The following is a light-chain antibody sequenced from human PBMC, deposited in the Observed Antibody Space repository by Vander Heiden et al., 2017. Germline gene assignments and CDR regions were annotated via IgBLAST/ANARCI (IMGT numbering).Light chain of an antibody. J-gene: IGLJ2*01. V-gene: IGLV1-44*01. CDR3: ASWDDSLTGPV. CDR2: SNN. Sequence: QSVLTQPPSASGTPGQRVTISCSGGRSNIGSNTVNWYQQLPGTAPKLLIYSNNQRPSGVPDRFSGSRSGTSASLAITGLQSEDEADYYCASWDDSLTGPVFGGGTKLTVL. CDR1: RSNIGSNT.